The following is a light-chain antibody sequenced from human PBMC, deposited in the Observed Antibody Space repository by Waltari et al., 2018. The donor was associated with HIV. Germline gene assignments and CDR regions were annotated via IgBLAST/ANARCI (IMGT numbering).Light chain of an antibody. CDR2: GSI. CDR1: SSNIGAGYA. V-gene: IGLV1-40*01. Sequence: QSVLTQPPSVSGAPGQRVTLPCTGSSSNIGAGYAVHRYQQLPGTAPKPLIYGSINRPSGVPDRFSGSKSGTSASLAITGLQAEDEADYYCQSYDSSLSGSWVFGGGTKLTVL. CDR3: QSYDSSLSGSWV. J-gene: IGLJ3*02.